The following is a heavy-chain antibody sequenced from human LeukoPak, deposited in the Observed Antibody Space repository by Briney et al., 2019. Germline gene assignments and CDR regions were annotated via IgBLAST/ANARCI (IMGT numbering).Heavy chain of an antibody. CDR3: ARHRSDSYSSPIDY. CDR2: VSPRDSDT. V-gene: IGHV5-51*01. D-gene: IGHD3-10*01. J-gene: IGHJ4*02. Sequence: GESPKISCKASGYTFSNYFIGWVRQMPGKGLEGMAIVSPRDSDTRYCPSFRGQVTVSADKSISTVYLQWSSLEASDTAMYYCARHRSDSYSSPIDYWGQGTLVTVSS. CDR1: GYTFSNYF.